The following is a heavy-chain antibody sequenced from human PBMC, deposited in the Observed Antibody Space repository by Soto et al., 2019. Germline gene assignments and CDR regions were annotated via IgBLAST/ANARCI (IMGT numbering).Heavy chain of an antibody. Sequence: GGSLRLSCAASGFTFSSYGMHWVRQAPGKGLEWVAVISYDGSNKYYADSVKGRFTISRDNSKNTLYLQMNSLRAEDTAVYYCAKVLSQSAVAGYLPGNYWGQGTLVTVSS. J-gene: IGHJ4*02. V-gene: IGHV3-30*18. CDR1: GFTFSSYG. CDR2: ISYDGSNK. D-gene: IGHD6-19*01. CDR3: AKVLSQSAVAGYLPGNY.